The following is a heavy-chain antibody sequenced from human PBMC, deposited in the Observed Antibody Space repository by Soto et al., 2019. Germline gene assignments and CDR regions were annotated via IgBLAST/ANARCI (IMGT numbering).Heavy chain of an antibody. CDR3: SRDDSDWFFN. CDR1: GYTFTSYG. D-gene: IGHD3-9*01. CDR2: ISAYNGNT. Sequence: ASVKVSCKASGYTFTSYGISWVRQAPGQGLEWMGWISAYNGNTNYAQKFQGRVTMTTDTSTSTAYMELNSLESEDTAVYYCSRDDSDWFFNWGRGTLVTVSS. J-gene: IGHJ4*02. V-gene: IGHV1-18*01.